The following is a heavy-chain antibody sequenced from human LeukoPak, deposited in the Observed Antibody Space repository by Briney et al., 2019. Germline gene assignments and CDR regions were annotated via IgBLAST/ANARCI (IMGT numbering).Heavy chain of an antibody. V-gene: IGHV4-39*01. J-gene: IGHJ3*01. CDR2: IYYSGRT. D-gene: IGHD2-21*02. CDR1: VGSISSSSYY. CDR3: ARHGPVVTATDAFDL. Sequence: KPSETLSLTCTVSVGSISSSSYYWGWIRQPPGKGLEWIGSIYYSGRTDYNPSLKSRVTISVDTSKNQLSLSLNSVTAADTAVYYCARHGPVVTATDAFDLWGQGTMVTVSS.